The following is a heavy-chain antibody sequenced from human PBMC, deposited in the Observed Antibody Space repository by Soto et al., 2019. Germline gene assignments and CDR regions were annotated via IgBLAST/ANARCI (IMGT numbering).Heavy chain of an antibody. Sequence: EVQLVESGGGLVQPGGSLRLSCAASGFNFSSYDMHWVRQVPGKGLEWVSAIGIGHDTYYPGSVKGRFTLSRENAKNSLYLQMNSLRAGDTAVYYCAREAAGTPFLIDYWGQGTLVAVSS. CDR1: GFNFSSYD. CDR2: IGIGHDT. J-gene: IGHJ4*02. D-gene: IGHD6-19*01. V-gene: IGHV3-13*01. CDR3: AREAAGTPFLIDY.